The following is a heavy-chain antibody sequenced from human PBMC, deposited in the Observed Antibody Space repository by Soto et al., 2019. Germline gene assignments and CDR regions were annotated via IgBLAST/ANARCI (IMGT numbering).Heavy chain of an antibody. D-gene: IGHD3-10*02. J-gene: IGHJ3*02. Sequence: QVQLVESGGGVVQPGRSLRLSCAASGFTFSSYGMHWVRQAPGKGLEWVAVIWYDGSNKYYADAVKGRFTISRDNSKNTLYLQMNSLRAEDTAVYYCARGSSAGAAVFGGAFDIWGQGTMVTVSS. CDR1: GFTFSSYG. CDR2: IWYDGSNK. V-gene: IGHV3-33*01. CDR3: ARGSSAGAAVFGGAFDI.